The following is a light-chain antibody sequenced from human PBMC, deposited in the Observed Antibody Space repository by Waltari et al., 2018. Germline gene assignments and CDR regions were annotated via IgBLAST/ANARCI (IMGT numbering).Light chain of an antibody. J-gene: IGKJ1*01. CDR1: QSISNY. CDR2: AAS. Sequence: DIQMTQSPSSLSASVGDRVTITYRASQSISNYLNWYQQKVGKVPKLLTYAASSLESGVPSRFSGSGSGTDFTLTISSLQPEDFATYYCQQTFTIPWTFGQGTKVEIK. V-gene: IGKV1-39*01. CDR3: QQTFTIPWT.